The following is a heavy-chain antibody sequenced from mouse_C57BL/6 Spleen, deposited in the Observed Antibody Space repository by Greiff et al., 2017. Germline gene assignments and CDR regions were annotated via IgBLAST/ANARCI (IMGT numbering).Heavy chain of an antibody. CDR3: ARNEGGYDGYYLAWFAY. V-gene: IGHV2-2*01. J-gene: IGHJ3*01. Sequence: QVQLKESGPGLVQPSQSLSITCTVSGFSLTSYGVHWVRQSPGKGLEWLGVIWSGGSTDYNAAFISRLSISKDNSKSQVFFKMNSLQADDTAIYYCARNEGGYDGYYLAWFAYWGQGTLVTVSA. D-gene: IGHD2-3*01. CDR1: GFSLTSYG. CDR2: IWSGGST.